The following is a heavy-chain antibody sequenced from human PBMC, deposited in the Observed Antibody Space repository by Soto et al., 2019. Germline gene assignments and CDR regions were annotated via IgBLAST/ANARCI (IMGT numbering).Heavy chain of an antibody. CDR3: ARVRATDYEIDY. D-gene: IGHD4-17*01. V-gene: IGHV3-7*03. J-gene: IGHJ4*02. CDR1: GFMFGSYW. Sequence: GGSLRLSCTASGFMFGSYWMTWVRHVPGKGLQRVANIKRDGSEKYYVDFVKGRFTISRDNADNSVFLDMNNLSVDDTATYYCARVRATDYEIDYWGQGALVTVSS. CDR2: IKRDGSEK.